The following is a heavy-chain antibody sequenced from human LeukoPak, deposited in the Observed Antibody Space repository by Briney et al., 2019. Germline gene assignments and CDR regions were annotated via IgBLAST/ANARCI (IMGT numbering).Heavy chain of an antibody. D-gene: IGHD6-19*01. CDR3: ASRTVAAIFDY. V-gene: IGHV4-34*01. CDR2: IYYSGST. CDR1: GGSFSGYY. Sequence: SETLSLTCAVYGGSFSGYYWGWIRRPPGKGLEWIGSIYYSGSTYYNPSLKSRVTISVDTSKNQFSLKLSSVTAADTAVYYCASRTVAAIFDYWGQGTLVTVSS. J-gene: IGHJ4*02.